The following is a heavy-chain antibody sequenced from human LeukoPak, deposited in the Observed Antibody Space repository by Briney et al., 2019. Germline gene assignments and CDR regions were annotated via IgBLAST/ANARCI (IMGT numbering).Heavy chain of an antibody. D-gene: IGHD2-2*01. CDR1: GFTFSSYA. J-gene: IGHJ4*02. CDR2: ISGSGGST. V-gene: IGHV3-23*01. Sequence: GGSLTLSCAASGFTFSSYAMSWVRQAPGKGLEWVSAISGSGGSTYYADSVKGRFTISRDNSKNTLYLQMNSLRAEDTAVYYCAKDTRYCSSTSCLWGQGTLVTVSS. CDR3: AKDTRYCSSTSCL.